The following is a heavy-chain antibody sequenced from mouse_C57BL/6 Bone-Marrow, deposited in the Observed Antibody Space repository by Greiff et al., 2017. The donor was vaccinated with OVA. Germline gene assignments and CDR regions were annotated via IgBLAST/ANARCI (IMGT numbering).Heavy chain of an antibody. J-gene: IGHJ2*01. D-gene: IGHD2-10*02. CDR1: GYTFTSYW. V-gene: IGHV1-72*01. CDR2: IDPYSGGT. Sequence: VKLQQPGAELVKPGASVKLSCKASGYTFTSYWMHWVKQRPGRGLEWIGRIDPYSGGTKYNEKFKSKATLTVDKPSSTAYMQLSSLTAEDSAVYYCARSSRYGSYLDYWGKGTTVTVSA. CDR3: ARSSRYGSYLDY.